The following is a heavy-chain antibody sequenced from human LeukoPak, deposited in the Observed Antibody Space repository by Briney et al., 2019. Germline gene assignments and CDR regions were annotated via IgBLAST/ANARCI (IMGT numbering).Heavy chain of an antibody. J-gene: IGHJ4*02. CDR1: GFTFSSYG. D-gene: IGHD6-6*01. Sequence: PGGSLRLSCAASGFTFSSYGMHWVRQAPGKGLEWVAFIRYDGSNKYYADSVKGRFTISRDNSKNTLYLQMNSLRAEDTAVYYCARDRSEYSSSSAHYFDYWGQGTLVTVSS. CDR2: IRYDGSNK. V-gene: IGHV3-30*02. CDR3: ARDRSEYSSSSAHYFDY.